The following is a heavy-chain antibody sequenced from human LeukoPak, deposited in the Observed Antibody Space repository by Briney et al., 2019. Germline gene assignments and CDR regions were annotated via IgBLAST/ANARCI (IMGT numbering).Heavy chain of an antibody. Sequence: ASVKVSCKASGYTFTGYYMHWVRQAPGQGLEWMGWINPNSGGTNYAQKFQGRVTMTRDTSISTAYMELSRLRSDDTAVYYCARDYGSGSSPDYWGQGTLVTVSS. D-gene: IGHD3-10*01. CDR1: GYTFTGYY. CDR3: ARDYGSGSSPDY. CDR2: INPNSGGT. V-gene: IGHV1-2*02. J-gene: IGHJ4*02.